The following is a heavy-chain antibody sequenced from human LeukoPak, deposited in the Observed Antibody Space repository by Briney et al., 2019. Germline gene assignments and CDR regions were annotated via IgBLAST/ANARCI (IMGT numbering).Heavy chain of an antibody. CDR3: ARDPKRWLTNYYYYGMDV. J-gene: IGHJ6*04. D-gene: IGHD6-19*01. V-gene: IGHV1-2*02. Sequence: ASVKVSCKASGYTFTGYYMHWVRQAPGQGLEWMGWINPNSGGTNYAQKFQGRVTMTRDTSISTAYMELSRLRSDDTAVYYCARDPKRWLTNYYYYGMDVWGKGTTVTVSS. CDR2: INPNSGGT. CDR1: GYTFTGYY.